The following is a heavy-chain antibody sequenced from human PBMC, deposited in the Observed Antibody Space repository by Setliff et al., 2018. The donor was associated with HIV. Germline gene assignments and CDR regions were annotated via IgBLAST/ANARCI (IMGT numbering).Heavy chain of an antibody. CDR2: IIPIIGIE. J-gene: IGHJ3*02. V-gene: IGHV1-69*02. CDR3: ARCYYDSSGPTDAFDI. Sequence: SVKVSCKASGGTFSDYTVNWVRQAPGQGLEWMGRIIPIIGIENYAQKFQGRLTMTRDTSRSTVYMELSSLRSEDTAVYYCARCYYDSSGPTDAFDIWGQGTVVTVSS. CDR1: GGTFSDYT. D-gene: IGHD3-22*01.